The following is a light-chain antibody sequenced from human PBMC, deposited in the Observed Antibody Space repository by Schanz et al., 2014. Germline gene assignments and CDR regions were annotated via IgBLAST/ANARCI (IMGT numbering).Light chain of an antibody. CDR1: QGISNY. Sequence: AIQMTQAPSSVSASVGASVTITCRASQGISNYLAWYQQKPGKVPKLLIYDASSLESGVPSRFSGSGSGTEFTLTISSLQPDDFATYYCQQYNSYPWTFGQGTRVEIK. CDR3: QQYNSYPWT. CDR2: DAS. V-gene: IGKV1-13*02. J-gene: IGKJ1*01.